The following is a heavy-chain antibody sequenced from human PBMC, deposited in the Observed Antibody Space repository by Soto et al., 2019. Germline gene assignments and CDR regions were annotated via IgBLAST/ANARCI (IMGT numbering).Heavy chain of an antibody. V-gene: IGHV3-53*04. J-gene: IGHJ6*02. CDR1: GFTVSSNY. CDR3: ARGPSAVGSGSYYIYGVEGYYYGMDV. CDR2: IYSGGST. Sequence: EVQLVESGGGLVQPGGSLRLSCAASGFTVSSNYMSWVRQAPGKGLEWVSVIYSGGSTYYADSVKGRFTISRHNSKNTLYLQMNSLRAEDTAVYYCARGPSAVGSGSYYIYGVEGYYYGMDVWGQGTTVTVSS. D-gene: IGHD3-10*01.